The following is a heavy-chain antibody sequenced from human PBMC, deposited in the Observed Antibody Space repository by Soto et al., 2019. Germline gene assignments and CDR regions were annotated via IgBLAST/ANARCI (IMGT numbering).Heavy chain of an antibody. Sequence: EVQLVESGGGLVKPGGSLRLSCAASGFTFSNAWMSWVRQAPGKGLEWVGRIKSKTDGGTTDYAAPVKGRFTISRDDSKNTLYLQMNSLKTEDTAVYYWTAGMITFGGVIVDDAFDIWGQGRMVTVSS. CDR2: IKSKTDGGTT. CDR3: TAGMITFGGVIVDDAFDI. CDR1: GFTFSNAW. D-gene: IGHD3-16*02. J-gene: IGHJ3*02. V-gene: IGHV3-15*01.